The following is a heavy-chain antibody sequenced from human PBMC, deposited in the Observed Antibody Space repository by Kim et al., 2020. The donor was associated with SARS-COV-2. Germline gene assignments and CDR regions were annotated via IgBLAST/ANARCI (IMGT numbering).Heavy chain of an antibody. CDR1: GFTFSSYS. J-gene: IGHJ4*02. D-gene: IGHD2-2*01. Sequence: GGSLRLSCAASGFTFSSYSMNWVRQAPGKGLEWVSYISSSSSTIYYADSVKGRFTISRDNAKNSLYLQMNSLRDEDTAVYYCARVGGYCSSTSCRLYDYWGQGTLVTVSS. CDR2: ISSSSSTI. V-gene: IGHV3-48*02. CDR3: ARVGGYCSSTSCRLYDY.